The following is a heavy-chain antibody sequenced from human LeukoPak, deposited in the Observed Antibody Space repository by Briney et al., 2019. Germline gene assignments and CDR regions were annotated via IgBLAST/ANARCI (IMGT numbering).Heavy chain of an antibody. Sequence: GASVKVSCKASGYTFTGYYMHWVRQAPGQGLEWMGVTNPRGGSTTYAQKFQGRVTMSRDTSTSTVHMELSSLRSEDTAVYYCARETYNNYSGMDVWGQGTTVTVSS. CDR1: GYTFTGYY. J-gene: IGHJ6*02. D-gene: IGHD1-1*01. CDR2: TNPRGGST. CDR3: ARETYNNYSGMDV. V-gene: IGHV1-46*01.